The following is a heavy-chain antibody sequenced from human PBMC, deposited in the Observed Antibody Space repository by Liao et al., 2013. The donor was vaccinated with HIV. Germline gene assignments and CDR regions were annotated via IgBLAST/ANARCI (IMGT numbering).Heavy chain of an antibody. CDR3: ARDLPVVSRRFDY. Sequence: QLQLQESGPGLVKPSETLSLTCTVSGGSISSSSYYWGWVRQPPGKGLEWIGSIYYSGSTYYNPSLKSRVTISVDTSKNQFSLKMSSVTAADTAVYYCARDLPVVSRRFDYWGQGTLVTVSS. CDR2: IYYSGST. CDR1: GGSISSSSYY. J-gene: IGHJ4*02. D-gene: IGHD4-23*01. V-gene: IGHV4-39*07.